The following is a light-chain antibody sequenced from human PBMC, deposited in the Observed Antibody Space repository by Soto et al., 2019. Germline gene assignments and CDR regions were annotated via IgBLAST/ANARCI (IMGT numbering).Light chain of an antibody. CDR2: DVS. V-gene: IGKV1-5*01. CDR1: QSISTR. J-gene: IGKJ2*01. CDR3: QQYNSYPRT. Sequence: DIQMTQSPSTLSASVGDRVTITCRARQSISTRLAWYQQKPGKAPNLLIYDVSSLESGVPSRFSGGGSGTDFTLTISSLQPDDFAPYYCQQYNSYPRTFGQGTKLEIK.